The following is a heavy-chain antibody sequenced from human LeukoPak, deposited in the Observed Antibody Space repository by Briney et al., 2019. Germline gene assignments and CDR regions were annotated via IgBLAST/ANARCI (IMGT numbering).Heavy chain of an antibody. CDR2: IYHSGTS. CDR3: ARESTTGLLRYFDWSFDY. CDR1: GVSVSSTYW. V-gene: IGHV4-4*02. D-gene: IGHD3-9*01. Sequence: SGTLSLTCAVSGVSVSSTYWWTWVRQPPGKGPEWIGEIYHSGTSNYNPSLKSRVTISLDKSNNQFSLRLTSVTAADTAVYYCARESTTGLLRYFDWSFDYWGQGTLVTVSS. J-gene: IGHJ4*02.